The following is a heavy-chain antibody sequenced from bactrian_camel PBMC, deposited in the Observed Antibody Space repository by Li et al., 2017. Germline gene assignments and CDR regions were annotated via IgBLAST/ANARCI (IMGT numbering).Heavy chain of an antibody. Sequence: VQLVESGGGLVQPGGSLRLSCVASGVDFKSRWMHWVRQAPGAALEMVARIAPSGRTPFYAPSVKGRFTISRDIDKSTLYLQMDSLQIADTAVYYCGTGSSLPDRPMGRGTQVTVS. V-gene: IGHV3S1*01. CDR1: GVDFKSRW. J-gene: IGHJ4*01. CDR2: IAPSGRTP.